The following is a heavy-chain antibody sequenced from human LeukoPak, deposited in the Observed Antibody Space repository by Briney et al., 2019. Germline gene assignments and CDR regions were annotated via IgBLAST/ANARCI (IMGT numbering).Heavy chain of an antibody. J-gene: IGHJ4*02. Sequence: GGSLRLSCTASGFTFGDYAMSWIRQAPGKGLDWVGFIRSKAYGETTEYAASVKGRFTISRDDSKSIAYLQMNSLKTEDTAVYYCTRETTGSRPSDYWGQGTLVTVSS. CDR1: GFTFGDYA. CDR3: TRETTGSRPSDY. V-gene: IGHV3-49*03. D-gene: IGHD3-10*01. CDR2: IRSKAYGETT.